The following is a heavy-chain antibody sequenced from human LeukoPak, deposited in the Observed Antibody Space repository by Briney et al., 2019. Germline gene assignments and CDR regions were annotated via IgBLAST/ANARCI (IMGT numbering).Heavy chain of an antibody. D-gene: IGHD3-22*01. V-gene: IGHV3-7*01. J-gene: IGHJ5*02. CDR3: ARETTYYYDSSGYYDA. CDR1: GFTFSNHW. CDR2: IKQDGSEK. Sequence: TGGSLRLSCAASGFTFSNHWMTWIRQAPGKGLEWVANIKQDGSEKYYVDSVKGRFTISRDNAKNSLYLQMNSLRAEDTAVYYCARETTYYYDSSGYYDAWGQGTLVTVSS.